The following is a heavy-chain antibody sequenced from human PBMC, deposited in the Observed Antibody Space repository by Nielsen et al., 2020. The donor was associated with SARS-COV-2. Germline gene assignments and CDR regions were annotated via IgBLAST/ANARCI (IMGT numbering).Heavy chain of an antibody. Sequence: KVSCKASGYTFTRYAIHWVRQMPGKGLEWMGLIFPADSDTRYNPSFQGQVTMSVDKSINTAFLQWSSLKASDTGIYYCARRHYESSGYHTTGFDFWGQGTLVTVSS. D-gene: IGHD3-22*01. CDR2: IFPADSDT. J-gene: IGHJ4*02. CDR1: GYTFTRYA. V-gene: IGHV5-51*01. CDR3: ARRHYESSGYHTTGFDF.